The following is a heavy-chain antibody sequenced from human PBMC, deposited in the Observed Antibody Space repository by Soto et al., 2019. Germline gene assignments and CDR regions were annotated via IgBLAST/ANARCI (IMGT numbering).Heavy chain of an antibody. V-gene: IGHV3-7*03. CDR3: ARVFDFLWGSYPLNV. Sequence: EVQLVESGGGLVQPGGSVRLSCAASGFTLSNYWMSWVRQAPGKGLEWVANIKPDESEKYYVDSVKGRFTITRDNAKNSLYLQMNSLRGEDTAVYYCARVFDFLWGSYPLNVWGQGTLVTVSS. CDR2: IKPDESEK. D-gene: IGHD3-16*02. J-gene: IGHJ4*02. CDR1: GFTLSNYW.